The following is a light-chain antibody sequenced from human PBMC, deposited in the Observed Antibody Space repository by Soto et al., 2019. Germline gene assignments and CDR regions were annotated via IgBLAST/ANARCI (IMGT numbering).Light chain of an antibody. J-gene: IGKJ1*01. Sequence: EIVMTQSPGTLSVSPGERATLSCRASQSVSGDLAWYQQKHGQAPRLLIYGASTRATGVPARFSGSGSGTEFTLTISGLQSEDFAVYSCHQYNDWLQTFGQGTKVEIK. CDR3: HQYNDWLQT. CDR1: QSVSGD. V-gene: IGKV3-15*01. CDR2: GAS.